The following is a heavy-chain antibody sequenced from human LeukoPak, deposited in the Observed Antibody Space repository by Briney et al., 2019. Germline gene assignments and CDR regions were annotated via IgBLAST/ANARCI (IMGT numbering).Heavy chain of an antibody. CDR2: INPNSGGT. V-gene: IGHV1-2*02. CDR1: GYTFTGYY. Sequence: ASVKVSCKASGYTFTGYYMHWVRQAPGQGLEWMGWINPNSGGTNYAQKFQGRVTMTRDTSISTAYMELSRLRPDDTAVYYCARLDDFQDAFDIWGQGTMVTVSS. D-gene: IGHD3-3*01. CDR3: ARLDDFQDAFDI. J-gene: IGHJ3*02.